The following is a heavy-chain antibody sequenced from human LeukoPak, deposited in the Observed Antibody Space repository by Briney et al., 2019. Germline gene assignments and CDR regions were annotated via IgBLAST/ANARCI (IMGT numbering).Heavy chain of an antibody. V-gene: IGHV3-30*04. Sequence: PGRSLRLSCAASGLTFSSYAMHWVRQAPGKGLEWVALISYDGSNKYYADSVKGRFTISRDNSKNTLYLQMNRLRAEDTAVYYCATLGVTYSYYFDYWGQGTLVTVSS. CDR2: ISYDGSNK. CDR3: ATLGVTYSYYFDY. J-gene: IGHJ4*02. D-gene: IGHD2-21*02. CDR1: GLTFSSYA.